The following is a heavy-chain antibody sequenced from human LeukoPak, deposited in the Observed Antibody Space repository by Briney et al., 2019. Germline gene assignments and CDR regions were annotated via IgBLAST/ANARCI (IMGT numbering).Heavy chain of an antibody. CDR1: GYTFTSYG. CDR3: ARQCGGDCYNVFDI. Sequence: GASVKVSCKASGYTFTSYGISWVRQAPGQGLEWMGWISAYNGNTNYAQKLQGRVTMTTDTSTSTAYMELRSLRSDDTAVYYCARQCGGDCYNVFDIWGQGTMVTVSS. CDR2: ISAYNGNT. V-gene: IGHV1-18*01. D-gene: IGHD2-21*02. J-gene: IGHJ3*02.